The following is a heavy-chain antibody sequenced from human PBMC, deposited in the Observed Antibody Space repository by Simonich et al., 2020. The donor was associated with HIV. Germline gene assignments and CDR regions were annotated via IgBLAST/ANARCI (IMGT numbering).Heavy chain of an antibody. D-gene: IGHD7-27*01. Sequence: QVQLQQWCAGLLKPSGTLYLTCAVYGGSFSGSYWSLIRQPPGQGLEWIGEINHSGSTNYNPTRKSRVTISVDTFKIQFSLKLSAVTAADTAVYYCARHDGLTGEWSFDYWGQGTLVTVSS. CDR3: ARHDGLTGEWSFDY. V-gene: IGHV4-34*01. CDR2: INHSGST. CDR1: GGSFSGSY. J-gene: IGHJ4*02.